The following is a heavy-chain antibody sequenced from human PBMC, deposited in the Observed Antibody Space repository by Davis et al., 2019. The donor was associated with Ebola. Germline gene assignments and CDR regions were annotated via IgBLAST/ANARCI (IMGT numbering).Heavy chain of an antibody. CDR2: IRSKANSYAT. CDR1: GFTFSGSA. Sequence: GESLKISCAASGFTFSGSAMHWVRQASGKGLEWVGRIRSKANSYATAYAASVKGRFTISRDDSKNTAYLQMNSLKTEDTAVYFCARSGDFGDKLSYYYYGMDVWGQGTTVTVSS. D-gene: IGHD4/OR15-4a*01. CDR3: ARSGDFGDKLSYYYYGMDV. V-gene: IGHV3-73*01. J-gene: IGHJ6*02.